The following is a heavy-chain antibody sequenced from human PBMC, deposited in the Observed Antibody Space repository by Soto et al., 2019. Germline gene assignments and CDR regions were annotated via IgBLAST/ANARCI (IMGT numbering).Heavy chain of an antibody. Sequence: TSETLSLTCTVSGGSISSVGYYWSWIRQHPGKGLEWIGYIYYSGSTYYNPSLKSRVTISVDTSKNQFSLKLSSVTAADTAVYYCARDERYCSGGSCYHNWFDPWGQGTLVTVSS. V-gene: IGHV4-31*03. J-gene: IGHJ5*02. CDR3: ARDERYCSGGSCYHNWFDP. D-gene: IGHD2-15*01. CDR1: GGSISSVGYY. CDR2: IYYSGST.